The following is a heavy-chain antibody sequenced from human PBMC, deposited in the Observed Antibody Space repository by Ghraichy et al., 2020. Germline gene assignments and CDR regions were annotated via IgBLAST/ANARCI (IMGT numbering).Heavy chain of an antibody. CDR2: AFYSGTD. CDR3: TRHSSGTLQWYYRGVDV. J-gene: IGHJ6*02. CDR1: GASIRSPDYF. V-gene: IGHV4-39*01. D-gene: IGHD6-19*01. Sequence: SETLSLTCTVSGASIRSPDYFWGWVRQPAEKGLEWVGSAFYSGTDYYNPSLKSRVAVSVDTYKNQFSLKLTSVTAADSGLYFCTRHSSGTLQWYYRGVDVWGQGTTVIVSS.